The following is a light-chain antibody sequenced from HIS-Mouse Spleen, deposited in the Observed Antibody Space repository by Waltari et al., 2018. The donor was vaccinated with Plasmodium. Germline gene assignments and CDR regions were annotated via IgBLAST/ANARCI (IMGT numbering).Light chain of an antibody. CDR2: YYSDSDK. Sequence: QPVLTQPPSSSASPGESARLTCTLPSDLNVGSYNIYWYQPKPGSPPRYPLYYYSDSDKGQGSGVPSRFSGSKDASANTGILLISGLQSEDEADYYCMIWPSNASGVFGGGTKLTVL. V-gene: IGLV5-37*01. CDR3: MIWPSNASGV. CDR1: SDLNVGSYN. J-gene: IGLJ3*02.